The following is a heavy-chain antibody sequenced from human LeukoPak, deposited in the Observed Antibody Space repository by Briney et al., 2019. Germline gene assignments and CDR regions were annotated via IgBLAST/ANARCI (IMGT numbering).Heavy chain of an antibody. CDR1: GFTFSSDA. Sequence: GGSLRLSCAASGFTFSSDAMHWVRQAPGKGLEWVAAISYDGSNKNYADSVKGRFTISRDNSKNTLYLQMDNLRAEDTAVYYCARVTTAIPDAFDIWGQGTMITVSS. CDR3: ARVTTAIPDAFDI. V-gene: IGHV3-30*04. D-gene: IGHD2-21*02. CDR2: ISYDGSNK. J-gene: IGHJ3*02.